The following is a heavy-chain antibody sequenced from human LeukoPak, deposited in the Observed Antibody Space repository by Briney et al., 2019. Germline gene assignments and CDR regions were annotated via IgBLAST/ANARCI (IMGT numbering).Heavy chain of an antibody. CDR1: GFTFSSYG. Sequence: PGGSPRLSCAASGFTFSSYGMHWVRQAPGKGLEWVAFISYDGSNKYYADSVKGRITISRDNSKSTLYLQMNSLRAEDTAVFYCAKGYGSGSYCTDYWGLGTLVTVSS. CDR3: AKGYGSGSYCTDY. V-gene: IGHV3-30*18. J-gene: IGHJ4*02. D-gene: IGHD3-10*01. CDR2: ISYDGSNK.